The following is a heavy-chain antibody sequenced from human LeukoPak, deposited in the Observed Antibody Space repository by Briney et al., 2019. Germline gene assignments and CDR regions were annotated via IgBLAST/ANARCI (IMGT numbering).Heavy chain of an antibody. V-gene: IGHV3-23*01. CDR1: GFTLSSYA. CDR3: AKDLIVVNYYYYYMDV. J-gene: IGHJ6*03. Sequence: GGSLRLSCAASGFTLSSYAMSWVRQAPGKGLEWVSAISGSGGSTYYADSVKGRFTISRDNSKNTLYLQMNSLRAEDTAVYYCAKDLIVVNYYYYYMDVWGKGTTVTISS. D-gene: IGHD3-22*01. CDR2: ISGSGGST.